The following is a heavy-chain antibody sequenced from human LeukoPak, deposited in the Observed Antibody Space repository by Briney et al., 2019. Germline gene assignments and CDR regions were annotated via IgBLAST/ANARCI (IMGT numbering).Heavy chain of an antibody. Sequence: GGSLRLSCAASGFTFSSYSMNWVRQAPGKGLEWVSYISSSSSYIYYADSVKGRFTISRDNAKNSLYLQMNSLRAEDTAVYYCGRSRGYSSSPEPFDYWGQGTLVTVSS. D-gene: IGHD6-6*01. CDR2: ISSSSSYI. CDR1: GFTFSSYS. CDR3: GRSRGYSSSPEPFDY. J-gene: IGHJ4*02. V-gene: IGHV3-21*05.